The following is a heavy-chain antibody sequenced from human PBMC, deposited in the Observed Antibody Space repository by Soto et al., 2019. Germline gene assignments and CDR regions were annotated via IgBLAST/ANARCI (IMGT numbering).Heavy chain of an antibody. D-gene: IGHD3-22*01. CDR2: ISWNGGSL. V-gene: IGHV3-9*01. CDR1: GFTFGDYA. Sequence: GGSLRLSCAASGFTFGDYAMHWVRQAPGKGLEWVSGISWNGGSLGYADSVKARFTISRDNAKNSLYLQMNSLSAEDTALYYCAKDKYSDSSGYPDYWGQGTLVTVSS. J-gene: IGHJ4*02. CDR3: AKDKYSDSSGYPDY.